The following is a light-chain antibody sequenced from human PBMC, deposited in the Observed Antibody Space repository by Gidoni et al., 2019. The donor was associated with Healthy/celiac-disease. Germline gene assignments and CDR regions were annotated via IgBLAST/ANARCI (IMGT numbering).Light chain of an antibody. Sequence: IQFTQSPSFLSASVGDRVTITCRASHGISSYLDWYQQKPGKASKLLIYAASTLQSGVPSSFSGSGSEKEFTLTISSLQPEDFAAYYCQQLNSYPVAFGQGTKLEIK. J-gene: IGKJ2*01. CDR2: AAS. V-gene: IGKV1-9*01. CDR3: QQLNSYPVA. CDR1: HGISSY.